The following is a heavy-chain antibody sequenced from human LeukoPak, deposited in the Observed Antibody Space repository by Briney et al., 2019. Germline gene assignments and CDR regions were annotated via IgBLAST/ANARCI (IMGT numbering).Heavy chain of an antibody. Sequence: GRSLRLSCAASGFTFSSYAIHWVRQAPGKGLEWVAVISYDGSNKYYADSVKGRFTISRDNSKNTLYLQMNSLRAEDTAVYYCARDLWFGELLRYYYYGMDVWGKGTTVTVSS. D-gene: IGHD3-10*01. V-gene: IGHV3-30*04. J-gene: IGHJ6*04. CDR2: ISYDGSNK. CDR1: GFTFSSYA. CDR3: ARDLWFGELLRYYYYGMDV.